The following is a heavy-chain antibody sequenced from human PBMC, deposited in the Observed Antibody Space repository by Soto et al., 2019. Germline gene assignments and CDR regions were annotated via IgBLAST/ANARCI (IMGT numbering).Heavy chain of an antibody. CDR1: GFTFSDYY. Sequence: PGGSLRLSCAASGFTFSDYYMSWICQAPGKGLEWVSYISSSDSIIYYADSVKGRFTISRDNAKNSLYLQMNSLRAEDTAVYYCARDLGYYDSSGYFDYWGQGTLVTVSS. CDR3: ARDLGYYDSSGYFDY. D-gene: IGHD3-22*01. V-gene: IGHV3-11*01. CDR2: ISSSDSII. J-gene: IGHJ4*02.